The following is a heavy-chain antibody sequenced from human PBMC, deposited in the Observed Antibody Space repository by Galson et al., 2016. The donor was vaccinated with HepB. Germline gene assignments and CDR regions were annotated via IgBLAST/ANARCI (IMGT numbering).Heavy chain of an antibody. CDR1: GFTFSSYG. V-gene: IGHV3-33*01. Sequence: SLRLSCAASGFTFSSYGMHWVRQAPGKGLEWVAVIWYDGSNKFYADSVKGRFTISRDNSKNTLYLQMNSLRAEDTAVYYCARDRGRYCGGNCPFDYWGQGTLVTVSS. D-gene: IGHD2-21*02. J-gene: IGHJ4*02. CDR3: ARDRGRYCGGNCPFDY. CDR2: IWYDGSNK.